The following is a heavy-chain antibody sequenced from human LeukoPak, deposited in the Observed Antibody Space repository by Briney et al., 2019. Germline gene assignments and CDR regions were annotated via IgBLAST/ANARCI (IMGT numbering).Heavy chain of an antibody. D-gene: IGHD5-18*01. CDR3: AKTKGYSYGYYFDY. Sequence: GGSLRLSCAASGFTFSSYAMHWVRQALGKGLEWVAVMSYDGFNKYYADSVKGRFTISRDNSKNTLYLQMNSLRAEDTAVYYCAKTKGYSYGYYFDYWGQGTLVTVSS. CDR1: GFTFSSYA. CDR2: MSYDGFNK. J-gene: IGHJ4*02. V-gene: IGHV3-30*18.